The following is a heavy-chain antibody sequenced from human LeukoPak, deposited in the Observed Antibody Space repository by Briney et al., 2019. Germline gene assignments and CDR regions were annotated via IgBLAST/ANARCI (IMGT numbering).Heavy chain of an antibody. V-gene: IGHV3-30-3*01. CDR1: GFTFSSYA. CDR2: ISYDGSNK. D-gene: IGHD3-22*01. Sequence: GGSLRLSCAASGFTFSSYAMHWVRQAPGKGLEWVAVISYDGSNKYYADPVKGRFTISRDNSKNTLYLQMNSLRAEDTAVYYCASGPYYYDSSGYYSGGRDYWGQGTLVTVSS. CDR3: ASGPYYYDSSGYYSGGRDY. J-gene: IGHJ4*02.